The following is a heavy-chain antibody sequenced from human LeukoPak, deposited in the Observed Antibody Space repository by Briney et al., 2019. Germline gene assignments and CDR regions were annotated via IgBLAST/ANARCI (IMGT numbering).Heavy chain of an antibody. CDR1: GGSISSYY. J-gene: IGHJ4*02. V-gene: IGHV4-59*01. Sequence: SETLSLTCTVSGGSISSYYWSWIRQPPGKGLEWIGYIYYSGSTNYNPSLKSRVTISVDTSKNQFSLRLSSVTAADTAVYYCARTTYSSGWYPFDYWGQGTLVTVSS. CDR2: IYYSGST. CDR3: ARTTYSSGWYPFDY. D-gene: IGHD6-19*01.